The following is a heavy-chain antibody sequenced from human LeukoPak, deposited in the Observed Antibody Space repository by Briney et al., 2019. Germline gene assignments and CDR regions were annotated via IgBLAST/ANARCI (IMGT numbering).Heavy chain of an antibody. V-gene: IGHV1-2*02. CDR3: ARVVVGATDWFDP. Sequence: ASVKVSCKASGYTFTGYYMHWVRQAPGQGLEWMGWINPNSGGTNYAQKFQGRVTMTRDTSISTAYMELSRLRSDDTAVYYCARVVVGATDWFDPWGQGTLVTVSS. D-gene: IGHD1-26*01. J-gene: IGHJ5*02. CDR1: GYTFTGYY. CDR2: INPNSGGT.